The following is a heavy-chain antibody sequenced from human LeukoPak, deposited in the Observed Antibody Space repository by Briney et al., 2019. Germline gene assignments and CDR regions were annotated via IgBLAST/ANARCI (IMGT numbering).Heavy chain of an antibody. J-gene: IGHJ4*02. Sequence: HPGGSLRLSCAASGFTFSSYSMNWVRQAPGKGLEWVSYISSFSGTIYYADSVKGRFTISRDNAKNPLYLQMNSLRAEDTAVYYCARDQGGEQSYWGQGTLVTVSS. CDR1: GFTFSSYS. CDR3: ARDQGGEQSY. V-gene: IGHV3-48*01. D-gene: IGHD3-16*01. CDR2: ISSFSGTI.